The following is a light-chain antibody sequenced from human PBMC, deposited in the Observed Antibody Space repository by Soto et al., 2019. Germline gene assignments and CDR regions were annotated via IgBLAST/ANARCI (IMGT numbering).Light chain of an antibody. Sequence: DIQMTQSPSTLSGSVGDRVTITCRASQTISSWLAWYQQKPGKAPKLLIYDASNLETGVPSRFSGSGSGTDFTFTISSLQPEDIATYYCQQYDNLPITFGQGTRLETK. CDR2: DAS. V-gene: IGKV1-33*01. CDR3: QQYDNLPIT. CDR1: QTISSW. J-gene: IGKJ5*01.